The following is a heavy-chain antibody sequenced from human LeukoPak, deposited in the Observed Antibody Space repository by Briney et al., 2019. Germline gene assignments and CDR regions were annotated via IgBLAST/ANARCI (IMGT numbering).Heavy chain of an antibody. D-gene: IGHD5-24*01. Sequence: SETLSPTCTVSGGSISSYYWTWIRQPPGKGLEWIGYIYYSGSTNYNPSLKSRVTISLDTSKNQFSLKLSSVTAADTAVYYCARWSRDGYNYFDSWGQGTLVSVSS. CDR3: ARWSRDGYNYFDS. V-gene: IGHV4-59*01. CDR1: GGSISSYY. CDR2: IYYSGST. J-gene: IGHJ4*02.